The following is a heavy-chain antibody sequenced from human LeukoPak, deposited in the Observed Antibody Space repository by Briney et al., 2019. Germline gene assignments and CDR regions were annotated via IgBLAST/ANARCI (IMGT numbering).Heavy chain of an antibody. Sequence: GGSLRLSCAASGFTFSSYEMNWVGQAPGKGLEWVSYISGGASTIYYADSMKGRFTISRDNAKNSLYLQMNSLRAEDTAVYYCARGRYYGSGTWDYWGQRSLVTVSS. J-gene: IGHJ4*02. CDR2: ISGGASTI. V-gene: IGHV3-48*03. CDR3: ARGRYYGSGTWDY. CDR1: GFTFSSYE. D-gene: IGHD3-10*01.